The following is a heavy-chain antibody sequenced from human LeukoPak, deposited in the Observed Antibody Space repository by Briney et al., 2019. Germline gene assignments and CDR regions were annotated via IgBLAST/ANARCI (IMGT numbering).Heavy chain of an antibody. Sequence: SETLSLTCTVSGYSISSGYYWGWIRQPPGKGLEWIGSIYHSGSTYYNPSLKSRATISVDTSKNQFSLKLSSVTAADTAVYYCARGTKDDYVWGSYRRSRYYFDYWGQGTLVTVSS. V-gene: IGHV4-38-2*02. CDR1: GYSISSGYY. J-gene: IGHJ4*02. CDR2: IYHSGST. CDR3: ARGTKDDYVWGSYRRSRYYFDY. D-gene: IGHD3-16*02.